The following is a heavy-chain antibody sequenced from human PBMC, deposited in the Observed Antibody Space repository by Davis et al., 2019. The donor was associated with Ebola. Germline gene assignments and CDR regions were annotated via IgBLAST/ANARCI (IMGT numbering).Heavy chain of an antibody. V-gene: IGHV6-1*01. CDR1: GDSVSGSSGA. J-gene: IGHJ6*02. CDR2: TYYTSKWFN. D-gene: IGHD1-26*01. CDR3: VRGWGRTGMGV. Sequence: HSQTLSLTCAISGDSVSGSSGAWNWIRQSPSRGLEWLGRTYYTSKWFNHYAESVESRITINPDTSKNQFSLQLNSVTPEDTAVYYCVRGWGRTGMGVWGQGTTVTVSS.